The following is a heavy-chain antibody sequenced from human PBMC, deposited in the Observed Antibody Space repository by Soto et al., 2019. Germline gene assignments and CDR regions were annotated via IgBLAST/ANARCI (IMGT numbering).Heavy chain of an antibody. CDR3: ARGPVLTKNWFDP. CDR2: INHSGST. V-gene: IGHV4-34*01. J-gene: IGHJ5*02. Sequence: KPSETLSLTCTVYGGSFSGYYWSWIRQPPGKGLEWIGEINHSGSTNYNPSLKSRVTISVDTSKNQFSLKLSSVTAADTAVYYCARGPVLTKNWFDPWGQGTLVTVSS. CDR1: GGSFSGYY. D-gene: IGHD3-3*01.